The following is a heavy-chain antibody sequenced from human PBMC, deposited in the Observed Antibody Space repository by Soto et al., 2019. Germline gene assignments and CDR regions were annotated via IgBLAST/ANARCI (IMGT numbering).Heavy chain of an antibody. CDR2: IRSKAYGGST. D-gene: IGHD1-26*01. CDR1: GFTFGDYA. J-gene: IGHJ4*02. V-gene: IGHV3-49*04. Sequence: GGSLRLSCTASGFTFGDYAMSWVRQAPGKGLEWVGFIRSKAYGGSTEYAASVKGRFTISRDDSKSIAYLQMNSLKTEDAAVYYSTREALNAWELLRDYWGQGTLVTVSS. CDR3: TREALNAWELLRDY.